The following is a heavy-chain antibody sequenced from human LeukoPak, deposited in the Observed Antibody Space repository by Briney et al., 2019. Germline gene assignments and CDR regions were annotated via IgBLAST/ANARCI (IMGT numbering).Heavy chain of an antibody. D-gene: IGHD2-2*01. CDR1: GYTLTELS. CDR2: FDPEDGET. CDR3: ATRLGYCSSTSCYGYWFDP. V-gene: IGHV1-24*01. Sequence: ASVKVSFKVSGYTLTELSMHWVRQAPGKGREWMGGFDPEDGETIYAQKFQGRVTMTEDTSTDTAYMELSSLRSEDTAVYYCATRLGYCSSTSCYGYWFDPWGQGTLVTVSS. J-gene: IGHJ5*02.